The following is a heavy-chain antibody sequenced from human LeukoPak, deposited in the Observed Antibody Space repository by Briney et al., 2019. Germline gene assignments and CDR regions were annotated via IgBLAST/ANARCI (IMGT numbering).Heavy chain of an antibody. Sequence: GGSLRLSCAASGFSHSSFDMSWVRQAPGKGLEWVSAIRRGGGRTYYADSVKGRFTISRDDSKNTLWLQMDSLRADDTAVYYCARGDSVSYYGLWGQGTLVTVSS. CDR2: IRRGGGRT. V-gene: IGHV3-23*01. D-gene: IGHD1-26*01. CDR1: GFSHSSFD. CDR3: ARGDSVSYYGL. J-gene: IGHJ4*02.